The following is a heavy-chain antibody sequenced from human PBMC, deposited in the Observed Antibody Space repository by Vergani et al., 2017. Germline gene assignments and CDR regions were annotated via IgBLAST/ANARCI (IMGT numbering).Heavy chain of an antibody. Sequence: QVQLVQSGAEVKKPGASVKVSRKASGYTFTGYYMHWVRQAPGQGLEWMGWINPNSGGTNYAQKFQGRVTMTRDTSISTAYMELSRLRSDDTAVYYCARDPRGYGGDPEDYYYGMDVWGQGTTVTVSS. CDR3: ARDPRGYGGDPEDYYYGMDV. J-gene: IGHJ6*02. CDR2: INPNSGGT. V-gene: IGHV1-2*02. D-gene: IGHD2-21*02. CDR1: GYTFTGYY.